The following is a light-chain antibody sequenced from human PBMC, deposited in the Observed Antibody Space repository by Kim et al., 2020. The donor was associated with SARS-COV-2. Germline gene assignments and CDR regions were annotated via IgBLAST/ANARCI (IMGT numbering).Light chain of an antibody. CDR1: QTISTW. CDR2: LAS. V-gene: IGKV1-5*03. CDR3: QHYIRFPYT. J-gene: IGKJ2*01. Sequence: CASVRDRDIITCRISQTISTWLAWYQQKPGKAPKLLLYLASTLESSVPSRFSGSGSGTEFTLTIDSLQPDDLATYYCQHYIRFPYTFGQGTKLEI.